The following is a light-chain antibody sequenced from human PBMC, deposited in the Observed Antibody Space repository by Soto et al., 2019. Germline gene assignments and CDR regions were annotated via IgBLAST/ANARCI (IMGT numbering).Light chain of an antibody. CDR3: QQYGSSLPWT. V-gene: IGKV3-20*01. J-gene: IGKJ1*01. CDR1: QIVSSNY. Sequence: THCPGTLSWSPLERATLSCSASQIVSSNYLAWYQQKPGQAPRLLISNASRRATGIPDRFSGSGSATDFTLTIAGLEPEDFAMYYCQQYGSSLPWTFGPGTKVDIK. CDR2: NAS.